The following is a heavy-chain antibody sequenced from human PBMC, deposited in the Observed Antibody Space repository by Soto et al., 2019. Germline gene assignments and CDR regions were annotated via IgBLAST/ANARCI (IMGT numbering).Heavy chain of an antibody. Sequence: EVQLVESGGGLVQPGGSLRLSCAASGFTVSSNYMSWVLQAPGKGLEWVSVIYSGGSTYYADSVKGRFTISRHNSKNTPYLQMTSLRAEDTAVYDWARGRTVGATSDCWGQGTLVTVSS. CDR2: IYSGGST. CDR1: GFTVSSNY. D-gene: IGHD1-26*01. J-gene: IGHJ4*02. V-gene: IGHV3-53*04. CDR3: ARGRTVGATSDC.